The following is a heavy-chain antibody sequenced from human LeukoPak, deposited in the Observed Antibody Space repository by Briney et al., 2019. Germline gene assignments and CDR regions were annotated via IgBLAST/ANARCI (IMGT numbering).Heavy chain of an antibody. Sequence: GGSLRLSCAASGFTLSSYWMSWVRQAPGKGLEWVANIKQDGSEKYYVDSVKGRFTISRDNAKNSLYLQMNSLRAEDTAVYYCARGYYDTYLFDYWGQGTLVTASS. V-gene: IGHV3-7*04. CDR1: GFTLSSYW. D-gene: IGHD3-22*01. J-gene: IGHJ4*02. CDR2: IKQDGSEK. CDR3: ARGYYDTYLFDY.